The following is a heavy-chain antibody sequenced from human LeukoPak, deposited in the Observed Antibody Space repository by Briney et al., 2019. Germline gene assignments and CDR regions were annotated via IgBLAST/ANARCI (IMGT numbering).Heavy chain of an antibody. CDR3: AREVPTYYYDSTTPRYFDY. D-gene: IGHD3-22*01. V-gene: IGHV1-18*01. CDR2: ISAYNGNT. J-gene: IGHJ4*02. Sequence: GASVKVSCKASGYTFTSYGISWVRQAPGQWLEWMGWISAYNGNTNYAQKLQGRVTMTTDTSTSTAYMELRSLRSDDTAVYYCAREVPTYYYDSTTPRYFDYWGQGTLVTVSS. CDR1: GYTFTSYG.